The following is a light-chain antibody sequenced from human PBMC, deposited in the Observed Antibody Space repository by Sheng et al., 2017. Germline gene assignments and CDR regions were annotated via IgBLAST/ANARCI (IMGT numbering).Light chain of an antibody. CDR2: MSV. CDR3: CSYAGSYTYV. CDR1: SSDVGGYNY. Sequence: QSALTQPRSVSGSPGQSVTISCTGTSSDVGGYNYVSWYQQHPGKAPKLMIMMSVSGPQGYPDRFSGSKSGNTASLTISGLQAEDEADYYCCSYAGSYTYVFGTGTKVTVL. V-gene: IGLV2-11*01. J-gene: IGLJ1*01.